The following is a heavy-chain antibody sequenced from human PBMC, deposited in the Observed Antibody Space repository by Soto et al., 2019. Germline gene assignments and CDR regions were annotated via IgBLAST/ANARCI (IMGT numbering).Heavy chain of an antibody. J-gene: IGHJ4*02. CDR2: IWYDGSNK. D-gene: IGHD3-10*01. Sequence: VQLVESGGGVVQPGRSLRLSCAASGFTFSSYGMHWVRQAPGKGLEWVAVIWYDGSNKYYADSVKGRFTISRDNSKNTLYLQMNSLRAEDTAVYYCARGDYYGSGSYNIDYWGQGTLVTVSS. V-gene: IGHV3-33*01. CDR1: GFTFSSYG. CDR3: ARGDYYGSGSYNIDY.